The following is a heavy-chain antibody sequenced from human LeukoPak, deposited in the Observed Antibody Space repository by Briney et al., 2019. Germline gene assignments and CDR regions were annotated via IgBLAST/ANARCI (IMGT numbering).Heavy chain of an antibody. CDR3: ARGRVGY. Sequence: ASVKVSCKVSGYSLTEVSIYWVRQATGQGLEWMGWMNPNSGNTGYAQKFQGRVTMTRNTSISTAYMELSSLRSEDTAVYYCARGRVGYWGQGTLVTVSS. CDR1: GYSLTEVS. D-gene: IGHD2-15*01. CDR2: MNPNSGNT. J-gene: IGHJ4*02. V-gene: IGHV1-8*01.